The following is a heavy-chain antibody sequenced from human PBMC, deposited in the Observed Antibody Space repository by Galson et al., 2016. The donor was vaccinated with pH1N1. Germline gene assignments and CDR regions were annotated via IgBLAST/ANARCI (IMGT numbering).Heavy chain of an antibody. Sequence: SLRLSCAASGFTLSRYWMSWVRQAPGKGLEWVANMNQDGNKKYYVDSVKGRFIISRDYSKNSLYLQMNILRAEDTAMYYCVRAVGRAEAHWGQGTLVTVSS. CDR1: GFTLSRYW. CDR3: VRAVGRAEAH. J-gene: IGHJ4*02. D-gene: IGHD1-26*01. CDR2: MNQDGNKK. V-gene: IGHV3-7*01.